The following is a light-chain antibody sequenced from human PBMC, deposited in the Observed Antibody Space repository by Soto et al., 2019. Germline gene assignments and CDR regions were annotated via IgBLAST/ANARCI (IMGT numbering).Light chain of an antibody. Sequence: EIVLTQSPATLSLSPGGRATLSCGASQSIPSRYLAWNQQKPGLAPRLLIYDASSRASGIPDRFSGSGSGTDFTLSISRLEPEDFAVYCCHHYGSPPWTFGQGTKVEIK. CDR2: DAS. V-gene: IGKV3D-20*01. CDR1: QSIPSRY. J-gene: IGKJ1*01. CDR3: HHYGSPPWT.